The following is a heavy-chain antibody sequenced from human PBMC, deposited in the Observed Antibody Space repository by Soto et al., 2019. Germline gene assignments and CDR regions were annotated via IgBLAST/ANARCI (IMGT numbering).Heavy chain of an antibody. J-gene: IGHJ6*02. V-gene: IGHV4-31*01. Sequence: PSETLSLTCTLSGASITSSGYYWSWIRLHPGEGLEWIGYIYYRGTTYYNPSLKSPVTISTDTSKKEFSLTLTSVTAADTAVYYCASQASPYYYYGMDVWGQGTKVTVSS. CDR1: GASITSSGYY. CDR3: ASQASPYYYYGMDV. CDR2: IYYRGTT.